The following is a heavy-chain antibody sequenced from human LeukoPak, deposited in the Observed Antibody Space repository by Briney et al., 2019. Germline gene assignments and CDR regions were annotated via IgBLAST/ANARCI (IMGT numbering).Heavy chain of an antibody. CDR3: ARDSFPGYSYGYAGY. CDR2: ISYDGSNK. CDR1: GFTFSSYA. V-gene: IGHV3-30*04. D-gene: IGHD5-18*01. J-gene: IGHJ4*02. Sequence: GGSLRLSCAASGFTFSSYAMHWVRQAPGKGLEWVAVISYDGSNKYYADSVKGRFTISRDNSKNTLYLQMNRLRAEDTAVYYCARDSFPGYSYGYAGYWGQGTLVTVSS.